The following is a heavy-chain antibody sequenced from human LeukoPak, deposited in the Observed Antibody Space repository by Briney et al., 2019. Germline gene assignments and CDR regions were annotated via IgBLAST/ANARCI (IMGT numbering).Heavy chain of an antibody. J-gene: IGHJ4*02. D-gene: IGHD3-16*02. CDR3: ATSRDYVWGSYRQSPFDY. V-gene: IGHV3-9*03. Sequence: LSGGSLRLSCAASGFTFDDYAMHWVRQAPGKGLEWVSDISWNSGSIGYADSVKGRFTNSRDHAKNSLYLQMNSLRAEDMALYYCATSRDYVWGSYRQSPFDYWGLGTLVTVSS. CDR1: GFTFDDYA. CDR2: ISWNSGSI.